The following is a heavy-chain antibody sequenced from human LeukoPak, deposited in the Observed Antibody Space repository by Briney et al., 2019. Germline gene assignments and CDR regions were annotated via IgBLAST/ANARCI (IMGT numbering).Heavy chain of an antibody. CDR3: AKDPLTPSLGYCSGGSCYGSGY. J-gene: IGHJ4*02. CDR1: GFTFSNFV. Sequence: GGSLRLSCAASGFTFSNFVMTWVRQAPGKGLEWVSAISGSGGRGTTYYADSAKGRFTISRDNSKNTLYLQMNSLRAEDTAVYYCAKDPLTPSLGYCSGGSCYGSGYWGQGTLVTVSS. D-gene: IGHD2-15*01. V-gene: IGHV3-23*01. CDR2: ISGSGGRGTT.